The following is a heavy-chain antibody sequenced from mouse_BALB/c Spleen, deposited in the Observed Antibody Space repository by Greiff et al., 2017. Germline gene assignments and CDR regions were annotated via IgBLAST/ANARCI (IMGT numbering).Heavy chain of an antibody. Sequence: EVKLVESGGGLVQPGGSMKLSCVASGFTFSSYWMSWVRQSPEKGLEWVAEIRLKSDNYATHYAESVKGKFTISRDDSKSRLYLQMNSLRAEDTGIYYCTGSSSWFAYWGQGTLVTVSA. V-gene: IGHV6-6*02. CDR2: IRLKSDNYAT. CDR1: GFTFSSYW. CDR3: TGSSSWFAY. D-gene: IGHD1-1*01. J-gene: IGHJ3*01.